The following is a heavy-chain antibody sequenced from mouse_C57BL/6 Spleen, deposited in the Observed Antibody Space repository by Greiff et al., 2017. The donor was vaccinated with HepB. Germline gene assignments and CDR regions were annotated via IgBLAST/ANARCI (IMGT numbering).Heavy chain of an antibody. CDR3: ARQGGRTYFDY. Sequence: EVHLLESGGGLVQPGGSLKLSCAASGFTFSDYYMYWVRQTPEKRLEWVAYISNGGGSTYYPDTVKGRFTISRDNAKNTLYLQMSRLKSEDTAMYYCARQGGRTYFDYWGQGTTLTVSS. J-gene: IGHJ2*01. CDR2: ISNGGGST. V-gene: IGHV5-12*01. CDR1: GFTFSDYY.